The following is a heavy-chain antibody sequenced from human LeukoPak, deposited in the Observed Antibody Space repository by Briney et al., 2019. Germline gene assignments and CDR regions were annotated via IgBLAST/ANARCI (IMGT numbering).Heavy chain of an antibody. CDR1: GFTFSSYS. J-gene: IGHJ4*02. CDR3: AREMESPYYYGSGKPALDY. D-gene: IGHD3-10*01. CDR2: ISSSSSTI. V-gene: IGHV3-48*04. Sequence: PGGSLRLSCAASGFTFSSYSMNWVRQAPGKGLEWVSYISSSSSTIYYADSVKGRFTISRDNAKNTLYLQMNSLRAEDTAVYYCAREMESPYYYGSGKPALDYWGQGTLVTVSS.